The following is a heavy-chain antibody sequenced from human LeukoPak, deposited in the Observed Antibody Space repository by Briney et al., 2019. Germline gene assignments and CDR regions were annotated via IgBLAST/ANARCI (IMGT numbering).Heavy chain of an antibody. CDR2: IHPNSGGT. D-gene: IGHD4-11*01. V-gene: IGHV1-2*06. CDR1: GYTFTDYY. Sequence: ASVKVSCKTSGYTFTDYYIHWVRQAPGQGPEWMGRIHPNSGGTNYAQKFQGRVTMTRDTSIITAYMELTSLTSDDTAVYYCARDHAGDPDYSFDQWGQGTLVTVSS. CDR3: ARDHAGDPDYSFDQ. J-gene: IGHJ4*02.